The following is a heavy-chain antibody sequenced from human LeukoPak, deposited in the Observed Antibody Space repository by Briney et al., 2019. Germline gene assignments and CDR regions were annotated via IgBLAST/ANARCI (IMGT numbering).Heavy chain of an antibody. CDR2: ISSSSSHI. CDR3: AKGSYSSSWHYYYYMDV. CDR1: GFTFSRYS. Sequence: PGGSLRLSCAASGFTFSRYSMNWVRQAPGKGLEWVSSISSSSSHIYYADSVTGRFTVSRDNAKNSLYLQMNSLRAEDTAVYYCAKGSYSSSWHYYYYMDVWGKGTTVTISS. J-gene: IGHJ6*03. V-gene: IGHV3-21*04. D-gene: IGHD6-13*01.